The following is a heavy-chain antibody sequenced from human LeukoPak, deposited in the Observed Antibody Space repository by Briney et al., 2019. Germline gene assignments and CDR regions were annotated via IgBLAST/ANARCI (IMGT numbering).Heavy chain of an antibody. Sequence: SETLSLTCTVSGGSISSSSYYWGWIRQPPGKGLEWIGSIYYSGSTYYNPSLKSRVTISVDTSKNQFSLKLSSVTAADTAGYYCVRELTVAVAGSRSGLWGKVAPATIRREYYFDYWGQGTLVTVSS. CDR2: IYYSGST. CDR1: GGSISSSSYY. J-gene: IGHJ4*02. CDR3: VRELTVAVAGSRSGLWGKVAPATIRREYYFDY. D-gene: IGHD6-19*01. V-gene: IGHV4-39*07.